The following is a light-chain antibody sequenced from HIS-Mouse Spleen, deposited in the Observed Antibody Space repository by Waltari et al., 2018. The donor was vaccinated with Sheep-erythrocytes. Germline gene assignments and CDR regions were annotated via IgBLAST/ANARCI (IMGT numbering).Light chain of an antibody. CDR1: SSNIGAGYD. V-gene: IGLV1-40*01. CDR2: GNS. J-gene: IGLJ2*01. CDR3: QSYDSSLSAVV. Sequence: QSVLTQPPSVSGAPGQRVTISCTVSSSNIGAGYDVHWYQQLPGTAPKLLIYGNSNRPSGVPDRFSGSKSSTSASLAITGLQAEDEADYYCQSYDSSLSAVVFGGGTKLTVL.